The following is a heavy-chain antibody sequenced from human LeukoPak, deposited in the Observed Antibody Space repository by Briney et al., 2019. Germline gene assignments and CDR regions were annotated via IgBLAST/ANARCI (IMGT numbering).Heavy chain of an antibody. CDR3: ARHGASCPYSY. CDR2: IYYSGST. Sequence: SETLSLTCTVSGGSISSYYWSWIRQPPGKGLEWVGYIYYSGSTNYNPSLKSRVTISVDSLKNHFPLKVSSVTAADAAVYYCARHGASCPYSYWGQGTLVTVSS. J-gene: IGHJ4*02. V-gene: IGHV4-59*08. CDR1: GGSISSYY. D-gene: IGHD2-15*01.